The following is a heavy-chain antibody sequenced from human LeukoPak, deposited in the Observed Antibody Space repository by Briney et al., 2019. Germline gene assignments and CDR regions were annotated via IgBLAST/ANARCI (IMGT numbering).Heavy chain of an antibody. V-gene: IGHV1-46*01. D-gene: IGHD2-2*01. J-gene: IGHJ4*02. Sequence: ASVKVSCKASGDTFTSYYIHWVRQAPGQGLEWMRIINPSGGTTNYAQKFQGRVTMTRDMSTSTVYLEVSSLRSEDTAVYYCARDPLGSTSCLDYWGQGTLVTVSS. CDR1: GDTFTSYY. CDR2: INPSGGTT. CDR3: ARDPLGSTSCLDY.